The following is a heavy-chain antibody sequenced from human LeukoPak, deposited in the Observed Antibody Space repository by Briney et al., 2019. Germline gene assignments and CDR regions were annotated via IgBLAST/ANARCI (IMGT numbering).Heavy chain of an antibody. CDR3: ARDSCSSTSCYGSPGRMAV. D-gene: IGHD2-2*01. CDR2: INPSGGST. Sequence: ASVKVSCKASGYTFTSYYMHWVGQAPGQGLEWMGIINPSGGSTSYAQKFQGRVTMTRDTSTSTVYMELSSLRSEDTAVYYCARDSCSSTSCYGSPGRMAVWGKGTTVTLSS. J-gene: IGHJ6*04. CDR1: GYTFTSYY. V-gene: IGHV1-46*01.